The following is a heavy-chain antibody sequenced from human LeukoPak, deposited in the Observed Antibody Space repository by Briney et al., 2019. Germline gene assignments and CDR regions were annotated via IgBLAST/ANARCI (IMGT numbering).Heavy chain of an antibody. J-gene: IGHJ4*02. CDR3: ATLDTAMVTNFGY. V-gene: IGHV3-7*01. D-gene: IGHD5-18*01. CDR2: IKQDGGEK. CDR1: GFTFTRDW. Sequence: GGSLRLSCAASGFTFTRDWMSWVRQAPGKGLEWVAMIKQDGGEKYYVDSVKGRFTISSDNTKNSLYLQMNSLRAEDTAVYYCATLDTAMVTNFGYWGQGTLVTVSS.